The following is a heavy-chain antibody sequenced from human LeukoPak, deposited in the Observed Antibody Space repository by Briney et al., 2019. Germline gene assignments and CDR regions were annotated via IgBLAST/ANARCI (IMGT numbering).Heavy chain of an antibody. CDR2: INPNSGGT. D-gene: IGHD1-26*01. CDR1: GYTFTGYY. Sequence: ASVKVSCKASGYTFTGYYMHWVRQAPGQGLEWMGWINPNSGGTNYAQKLQGRVTMTRDTSISTAYMELSRLRSGDTAVYYCARERTGATLPFDYWGQGTLVTVSS. V-gene: IGHV1-2*02. CDR3: ARERTGATLPFDY. J-gene: IGHJ4*02.